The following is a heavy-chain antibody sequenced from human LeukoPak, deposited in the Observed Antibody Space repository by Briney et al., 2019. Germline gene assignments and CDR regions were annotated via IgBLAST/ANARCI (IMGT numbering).Heavy chain of an antibody. CDR1: GFTFSSYA. CDR3: AKISYYGSGSYYRNYYGMDV. Sequence: GGSLRLSCAASGFTFSSYAMSWVRQAPGKGLEWVSAISGSGGNTYYADSLKGRFTIARDNSKNTLYLQMNSLRAEDTAVYYCAKISYYGSGSYYRNYYGMDVWGQGTTVTVSS. D-gene: IGHD3-10*01. J-gene: IGHJ6*02. CDR2: ISGSGGNT. V-gene: IGHV3-23*01.